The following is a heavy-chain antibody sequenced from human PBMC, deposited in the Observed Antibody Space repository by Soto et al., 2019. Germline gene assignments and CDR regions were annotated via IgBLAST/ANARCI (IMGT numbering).Heavy chain of an antibody. Sequence: GGSLRLSCAASGFTFSNAWMSWVRQAPGKGLEWVGRIKSKTDGGTTDYAAPVKGRFTISRDNSKNTLYLQMNSLRAEDTAVYYCARELDGIDVWGQGTTVTVSS. V-gene: IGHV3-15*01. CDR2: IKSKTDGGTT. J-gene: IGHJ6*02. CDR3: ARELDGIDV. CDR1: GFTFSNAW.